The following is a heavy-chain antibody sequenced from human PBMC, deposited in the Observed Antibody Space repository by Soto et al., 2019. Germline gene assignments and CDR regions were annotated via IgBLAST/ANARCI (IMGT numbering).Heavy chain of an antibody. D-gene: IGHD3-9*01. Sequence: GGALRLSCAASGFTFSSYGMHWVRQAPGKGLEWVAVIWYDGSNKYYADSVTGRFTISRDNSKNTLYLQMNSLRAEDTAVYYCASAVVYYDILTGNTRGNWFDPWRQGTLVTVSS. J-gene: IGHJ5*02. CDR1: GFTFSSYG. CDR2: IWYDGSNK. CDR3: ASAVVYYDILTGNTRGNWFDP. V-gene: IGHV3-33*01.